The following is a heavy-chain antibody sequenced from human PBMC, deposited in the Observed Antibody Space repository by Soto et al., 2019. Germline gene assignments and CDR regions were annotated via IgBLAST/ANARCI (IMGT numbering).Heavy chain of an antibody. J-gene: IGHJ4*01. Sequence: GGSLRLSCEASGFTFSSYAMSWVRQAPGKGLEWVSTISGSGGSTYYADSVKGRFTISRDNSKNTLNLQVNSLRAEDTAVYYCAKGTVREDYFDYWGQGNLVTVSS. CDR2: ISGSGGST. V-gene: IGHV3-23*01. CDR1: GFTFSSYA. D-gene: IGHD3-10*01. CDR3: AKGTVREDYFDY.